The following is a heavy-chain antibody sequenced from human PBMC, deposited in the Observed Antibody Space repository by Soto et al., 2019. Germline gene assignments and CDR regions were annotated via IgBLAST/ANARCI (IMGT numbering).Heavy chain of an antibody. Sequence: EVQLLESGGGVVHPGGSLRLSCAASGFTFSSYAMSWVRQSPGKGLEWVSGISGSGGSTYYADSVKGRFTISRDNSRNTLYLQINSLRAEDTAVYYCAKRYCSGGRCYKYFESWGQGTMVTVSS. CDR2: ISGSGGST. D-gene: IGHD2-15*01. J-gene: IGHJ4*02. V-gene: IGHV3-23*01. CDR1: GFTFSSYA. CDR3: AKRYCSGGRCYKYFES.